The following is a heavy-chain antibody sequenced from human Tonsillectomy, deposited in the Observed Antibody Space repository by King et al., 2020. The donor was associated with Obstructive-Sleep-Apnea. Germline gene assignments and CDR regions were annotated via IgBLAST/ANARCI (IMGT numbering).Heavy chain of an antibody. J-gene: IGHJ3*02. CDR1: GFTFDDYA. CDR3: AKDIRDCYNSDAFDI. V-gene: IGHV3-9*01. CDR2: ISWNSGSI. D-gene: IGHD5-24*01. Sequence: VQLVESGGGLVQPGRSLRLSCAASGFTFDDYAMHWVRQAPGKGLEWVSGISWNSGSIGYADSVKGRFTISRDNAKNSLYLQMNSLRAEDTALYYCAKDIRDCYNSDAFDIWGQGTMVTVSS.